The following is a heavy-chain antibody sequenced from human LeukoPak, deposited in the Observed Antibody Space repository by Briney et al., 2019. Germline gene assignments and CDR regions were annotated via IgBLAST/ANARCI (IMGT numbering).Heavy chain of an antibody. D-gene: IGHD1-14*01. CDR3: ARGHSTGCFDY. CDR2: INSGGSDS. Sequence: PGGSLRLSCAASGFAFSSYWIHWVRQAPGKGLVWVSRINSGGSDSIYADSVKGRFTISRDNAQNTVYLQMNSLRAEDTAIYYCARGHSTGCFDYWGQGPLVTASS. CDR1: GFAFSSYW. J-gene: IGHJ4*02. V-gene: IGHV3-74*01.